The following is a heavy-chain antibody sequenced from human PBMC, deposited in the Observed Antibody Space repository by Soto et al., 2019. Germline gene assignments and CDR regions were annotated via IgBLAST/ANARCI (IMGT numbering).Heavy chain of an antibody. V-gene: IGHV4-31*03. CDR3: ARGYYYGSGTIILDY. D-gene: IGHD3-10*01. Sequence: QVQLQESGPGLVKPSQTLSLTCTVSGGSISSGGYYWSWIRQHPGKGLEWIGYISYSGTTFYNPSLKSRVTTSVDTSKNQFSLTLSSVTAADTAVYFCARGYYYGSGTIILDYWGQGTLFTVSS. CDR2: ISYSGTT. J-gene: IGHJ4*02. CDR1: GGSISSGGYY.